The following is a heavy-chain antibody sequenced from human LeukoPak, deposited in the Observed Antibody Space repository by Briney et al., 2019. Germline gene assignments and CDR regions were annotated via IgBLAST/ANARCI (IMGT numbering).Heavy chain of an antibody. CDR1: GYTLTELS. CDR2: FDPEDGET. V-gene: IGHV1-24*01. Sequence: GASVKVSCKVSGYTLTELSMHWVRQAPGKGLEWMGGFDPEDGETIYAQKFQGRVTMTEDTSTDTAYMELSSLRSEDTAVYYCATVRSRYYYDSSGYYYVTYYFDYWGQGTLVTVSS. CDR3: ATVRSRYYYDSSGYYYVTYYFDY. J-gene: IGHJ4*02. D-gene: IGHD3-22*01.